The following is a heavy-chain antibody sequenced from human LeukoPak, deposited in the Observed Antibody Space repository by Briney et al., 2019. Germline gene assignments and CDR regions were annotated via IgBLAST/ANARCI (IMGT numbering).Heavy chain of an antibody. J-gene: IGHJ4*02. V-gene: IGHV3-7*01. CDR3: ARDIYYYGSGSYPLDY. D-gene: IGHD3-10*01. Sequence: GGSLRLSCAASGFTFSSYWMSWVRQAPGKGLEWVANIKQDGSEKYYVDSVKGRFTISRDNAKNSLYLQMNSLSAEDTAVYYCARDIYYYGSGSYPLDYWGQGTLVTVSS. CDR1: GFTFSSYW. CDR2: IKQDGSEK.